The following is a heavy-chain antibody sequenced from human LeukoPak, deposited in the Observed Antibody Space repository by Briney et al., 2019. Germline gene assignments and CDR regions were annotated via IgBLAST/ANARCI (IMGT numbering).Heavy chain of an antibody. J-gene: IGHJ3*02. V-gene: IGHV1-69*06. CDR2: IIPIFGTA. CDR1: GGTFISYA. D-gene: IGHD2-15*01. Sequence: ASVKVSCKASGGTFISYAISWVRQAPGQGLEWMGGIIPIFGTANYAQKFQGRVTITADKSTSTAYMELSSLRSEDTAVYYCARDYILRCCSGGSCKPSAFDIWGQGTMVTVSS. CDR3: ARDYILRCCSGGSCKPSAFDI.